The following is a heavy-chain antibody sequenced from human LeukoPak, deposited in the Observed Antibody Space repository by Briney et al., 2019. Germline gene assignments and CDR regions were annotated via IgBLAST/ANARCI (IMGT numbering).Heavy chain of an antibody. V-gene: IGHV4-39*07. Sequence: KPSETLSLTCTVSGDSISSSSYYWGWIRQPPGKGLEWIGSIYYSGSTYYNPSLESRVTISIDTSKNQFSLKLSSVTAADTAIYYCARFEEFGRNHHYLDVWGKGTTVIVSS. D-gene: IGHD3-10*01. CDR2: IYYSGST. CDR3: ARFEEFGRNHHYLDV. J-gene: IGHJ6*03. CDR1: GDSISSSSYY.